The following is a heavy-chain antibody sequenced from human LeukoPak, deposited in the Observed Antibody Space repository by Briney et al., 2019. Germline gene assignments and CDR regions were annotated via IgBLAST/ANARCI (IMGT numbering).Heavy chain of an antibody. D-gene: IGHD6-6*01. V-gene: IGHV3-23*01. CDR3: RPTKYYFDY. Sequence: GGSLRLSCAASGFTFSIYGMSWVRQAPGRGLEWVSAISGSGGSTYYADSVKGRFTISRDNSKNTLYLQMNSLRAEDTAVAGRRPTKYYFDYWGQGTLVTVSS. J-gene: IGHJ4*02. CDR2: ISGSGGST. CDR1: GFTFSIYG.